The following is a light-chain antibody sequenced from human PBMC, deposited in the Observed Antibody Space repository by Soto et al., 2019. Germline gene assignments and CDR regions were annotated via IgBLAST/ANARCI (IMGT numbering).Light chain of an antibody. CDR1: RLGSKY. CDR2: QDN. CDR3: QAWDRSSVI. Sequence: SYELTQPPSVSVSPGQTASLTCSGDRLGSKYASWYQQKAGQSPVLVIYQDNKRPSGIPERISGSNSGNTATLTISGTQAREEADYYCQAWDRSSVIFGGGTKLTVL. V-gene: IGLV3-1*01. J-gene: IGLJ2*01.